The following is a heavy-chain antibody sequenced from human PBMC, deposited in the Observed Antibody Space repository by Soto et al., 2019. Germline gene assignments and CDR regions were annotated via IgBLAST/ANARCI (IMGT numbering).Heavy chain of an antibody. CDR1: GVTFSSYA. Sequence: EVQLLESGGGLVHPGESLRLSCAASGVTFSSYAMSWVRQAPGKGLEWVSVISGSDDSTYYADSVKGRFTISRDNSTNTLYLQMNSLRAEDTAVYYCAKRSSSSPFAYWGQGTLVTVYS. CDR2: ISGSDDST. D-gene: IGHD6-6*01. CDR3: AKRSSSSPFAY. J-gene: IGHJ4*02. V-gene: IGHV3-23*01.